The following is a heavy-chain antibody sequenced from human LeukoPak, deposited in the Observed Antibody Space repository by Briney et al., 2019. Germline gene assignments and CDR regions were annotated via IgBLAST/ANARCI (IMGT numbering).Heavy chain of an antibody. J-gene: IGHJ4*01. CDR1: GGTLSTYE. D-gene: IGHD5-24*01. V-gene: IGHV3-48*03. Sequence: GGSLRLSCTIFGGTLSTYEFNWVRHAPGKRPEWVSYMSRTADRSDHADSVKGRFTMSRDNAKNSVYLQMNSLRVDDTPIYYCATRLPFTGYKNWGQGTLVSVSS. CDR2: MSRTADRS. CDR3: ATRLPFTGYKN.